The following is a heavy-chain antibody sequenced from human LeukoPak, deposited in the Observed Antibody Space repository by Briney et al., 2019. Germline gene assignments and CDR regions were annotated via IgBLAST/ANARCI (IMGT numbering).Heavy chain of an antibody. CDR3: ARGDYGLHY. CDR1: GYTFTSYD. CDR2: MNPNSGNT. J-gene: IGHJ4*02. D-gene: IGHD4-17*01. V-gene: IGHV1-8*01. Sequence: ASANVSCKASGYTFTSYDINWVRQATGQGLEWMGWMNPNSGNTGYAQKFQGRVTMTRNTSIRTADIELSSLRSEDTAVYYCARGDYGLHYWGQGTLVTVSS.